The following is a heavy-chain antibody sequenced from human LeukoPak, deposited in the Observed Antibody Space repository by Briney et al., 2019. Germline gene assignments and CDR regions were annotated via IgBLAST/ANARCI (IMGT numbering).Heavy chain of an antibody. V-gene: IGHV1-46*01. CDR3: VRESAVAGPFDY. CDR1: GYTFTSYY. J-gene: IGHJ4*02. D-gene: IGHD6-19*01. CDR2: INPSGGST. Sequence: ASVKVSCKASGYTFTSYYMHWVRQAPGQGLEWMGIINPSGGSTSYAQKFQGRVTMTRDTSTSTVYMELSSLRSEDTAVYYCVRESAVAGPFDYWGQGTLVTVSS.